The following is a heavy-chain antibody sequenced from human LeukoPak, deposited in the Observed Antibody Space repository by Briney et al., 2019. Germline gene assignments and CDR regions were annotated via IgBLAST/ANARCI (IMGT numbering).Heavy chain of an antibody. Sequence: GGSLKISCKGSGYIFTSYWIGWVRQLPGKGLGWMGIIYPGDSDTIYSPSFQGQVTISADKSISTAYLQWSSLKASDTAMYYCARLRGYCSSTSFSAPYNWFDPWGQGTLVTVSS. CDR1: GYIFTSYW. CDR2: IYPGDSDT. V-gene: IGHV5-51*01. CDR3: ARLRGYCSSTSFSAPYNWFDP. J-gene: IGHJ5*02. D-gene: IGHD2-2*01.